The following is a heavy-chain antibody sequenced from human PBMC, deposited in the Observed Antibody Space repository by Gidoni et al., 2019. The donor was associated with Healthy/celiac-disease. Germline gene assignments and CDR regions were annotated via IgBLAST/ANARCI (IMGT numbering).Heavy chain of an antibody. J-gene: IGHJ5*02. CDR3: ARIRDSRLGYDILTGDNWFDP. CDR2: IFSNDEK. Sequence: QVTLKESGPVLVKPTETLTLTCTVSGFSLSNARMGVSWIRPPPGKALEWLAHIFSNDEKSYSTSLKSRLTISKDTSKSQVVLTLTNMDPVDTATYYCARIRDSRLGYDILTGDNWFDPWGQGTLVTVSS. D-gene: IGHD3-9*01. CDR1: GFSLSNARMG. V-gene: IGHV2-26*01.